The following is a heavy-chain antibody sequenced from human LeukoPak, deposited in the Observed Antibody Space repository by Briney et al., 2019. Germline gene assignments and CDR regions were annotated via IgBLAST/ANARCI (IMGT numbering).Heavy chain of an antibody. Sequence: GASVKVSCKASGYTFTSYGISWVRQAPGQGLEWMGWISAYNGNTNYAQKLQGRVTMTTDTSTSTAYMELRSLRSDDTAVYYCARVTQPDSSGWLYNYYYYYYMDVWGKGTTVTISS. J-gene: IGHJ6*03. D-gene: IGHD6-19*01. CDR3: ARVTQPDSSGWLYNYYYYYYMDV. V-gene: IGHV1-18*01. CDR2: ISAYNGNT. CDR1: GYTFTSYG.